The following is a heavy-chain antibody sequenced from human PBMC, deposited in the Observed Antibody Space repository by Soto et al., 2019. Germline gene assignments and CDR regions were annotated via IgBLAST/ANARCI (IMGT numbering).Heavy chain of an antibody. CDR3: ARARFHDAFDI. CDR2: INPNSGGT. CDR1: GYTFTGYY. J-gene: IGHJ3*02. V-gene: IGHV1-2*04. D-gene: IGHD3-16*01. Sequence: ASVKVSCKASGYTFTGYYMHWVRQAPGQGLEWMGWINPNSGGTNYAQKLQGWVTITADESTSTAYMELSSLRSEDTAVYYCARARFHDAFDIWGQGTMVTVSS.